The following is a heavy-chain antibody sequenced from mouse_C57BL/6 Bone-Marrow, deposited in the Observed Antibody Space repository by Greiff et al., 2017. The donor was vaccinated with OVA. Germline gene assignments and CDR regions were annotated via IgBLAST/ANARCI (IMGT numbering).Heavy chain of an antibody. D-gene: IGHD1-1*01. CDR1: GYTFTDYY. CDR3: ARVPDYYGSSLTEDFDV. CDR2: IFPGSGST. Sequence: QVQLQQSGPELVKPGASVKISCKASGYTFTDYYINWVKQRPGQGLEWIGWIFPGSGSTYYNEKFKGKATLTVDKSSSTAYMLLSSLTSEDSAVYFCARVPDYYGSSLTEDFDVWGTGTTVTVSS. V-gene: IGHV1-75*01. J-gene: IGHJ1*03.